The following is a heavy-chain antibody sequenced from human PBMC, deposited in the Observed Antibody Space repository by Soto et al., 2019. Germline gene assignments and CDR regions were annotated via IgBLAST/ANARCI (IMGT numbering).Heavy chain of an antibody. CDR2: IYPGDSDT. D-gene: IGHD4-17*01. J-gene: IGHJ4*02. V-gene: IGHV5-51*01. Sequence: GESLKVCWKGSGYSCTNYWIGRMLQMPGKGLEWMGIIYPGDSDTRYSPSFQGQVTISADKSISTAYLQWSSLKASDTAMYYCARSRVDYGDYEIFYFDYWGQGTLVTVSS. CDR1: GYSCTNYW. CDR3: ARSRVDYGDYEIFYFDY.